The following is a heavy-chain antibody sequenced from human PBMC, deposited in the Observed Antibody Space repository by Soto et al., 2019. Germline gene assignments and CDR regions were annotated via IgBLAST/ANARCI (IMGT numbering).Heavy chain of an antibody. D-gene: IGHD4-17*01. V-gene: IGHV4-59*01. CDR2: IDFSGTT. CDR1: GGSISSYH. CDR3: VRGYGDSYYSYGLDV. J-gene: IGHJ6*02. Sequence: KPSETLSLTCTVSGGSISSYHWTWIRQSPGKGLEWVGYIDFSGTTHFNPSLKGRVAMSVDMSKIQFSLKVTAVAAADTAVYYCVRGYGDSYYSYGLDVWGQGTTVTVSS.